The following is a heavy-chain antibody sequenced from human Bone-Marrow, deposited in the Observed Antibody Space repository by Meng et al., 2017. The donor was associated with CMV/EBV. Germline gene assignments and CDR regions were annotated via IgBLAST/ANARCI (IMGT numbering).Heavy chain of an antibody. J-gene: IGHJ3*02. V-gene: IGHV1-8*03. D-gene: IGHD4-17*01. Sequence: ASVKVSCKASGYTFTSYDINWVRQATGQGLEWMGWMNPNSGNTGYVQKFQGRVTITRNTSISAAYMELSSLRPEDTAVYYCARDGTEVTTVAKAAFDIWGQGTMVTVSS. CDR3: ARDGTEVTTVAKAAFDI. CDR1: GYTFTSYD. CDR2: MNPNSGNT.